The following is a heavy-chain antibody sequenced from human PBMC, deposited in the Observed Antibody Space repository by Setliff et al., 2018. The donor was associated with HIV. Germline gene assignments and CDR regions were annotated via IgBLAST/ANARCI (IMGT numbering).Heavy chain of an antibody. V-gene: IGHV3-7*01. CDR2: IKQDGSEK. D-gene: IGHD2-2*01. CDR3: ARDHRPAAPLGYHYYMDV. Sequence: GGSLRLSCAASGFTFSNYWMSWVRQAPGKGLEWVANIKQDGSEKYYVDSVKGRFTISRDNAKNSLYLQMNSLRAEDTAVYYCARDHRPAAPLGYHYYMDVWGKGTTVTVSS. CDR1: GFTFSNYW. J-gene: IGHJ6*03.